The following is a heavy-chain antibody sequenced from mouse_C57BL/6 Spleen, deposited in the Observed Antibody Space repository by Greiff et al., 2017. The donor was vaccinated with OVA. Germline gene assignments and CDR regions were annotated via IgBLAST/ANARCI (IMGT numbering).Heavy chain of an antibody. V-gene: IGHV1-42*01. CDR3: ARGLMGDGYYPFAY. CDR1: GYSFTGYY. Sequence: VQLQQSGPELVKPGASVKISCKASGYSFTGYYMNWVKQSPEKSLEWIGEINPSTGGTTYNQKFKAKATLTVDKSSSTAYMQLKSLTSEDSAVYYCARGLMGDGYYPFAYWGQGTLVTVSA. CDR2: INPSTGGT. J-gene: IGHJ3*01. D-gene: IGHD2-3*01.